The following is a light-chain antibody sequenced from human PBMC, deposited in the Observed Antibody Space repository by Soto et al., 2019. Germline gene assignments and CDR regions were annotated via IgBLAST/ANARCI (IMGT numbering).Light chain of an antibody. CDR2: DVI. CDR3: SSYTSSSTPV. CDR1: SSDVGGYNY. V-gene: IGLV2-14*01. J-gene: IGLJ2*01. Sequence: QSALTQPASVSGSPGQSITISCTGTSSDVGGYNYVSWYQQHAGKAPKLMIFDVISRPSGVSNRFSGSKSGNTASLTISGLQAEDEADYYCSSYTSSSTPVFGGGTKLTVL.